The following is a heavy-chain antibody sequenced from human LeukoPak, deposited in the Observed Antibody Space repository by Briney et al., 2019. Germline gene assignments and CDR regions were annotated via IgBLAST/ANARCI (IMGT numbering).Heavy chain of an antibody. Sequence: PGGSLRLSCEVSGFTFSSYAMSWVRQAPGKGLEWVGRIRSKIDGGATDYAAPVKGRFTISRDDSKNTLYLQINSLKIEDTAMYYCYTSITDYWGQGTLVTVSS. CDR2: IRSKIDGGAT. CDR3: YTSITDY. CDR1: GFTFSSYA. V-gene: IGHV3-15*01. D-gene: IGHD2-21*01. J-gene: IGHJ4*02.